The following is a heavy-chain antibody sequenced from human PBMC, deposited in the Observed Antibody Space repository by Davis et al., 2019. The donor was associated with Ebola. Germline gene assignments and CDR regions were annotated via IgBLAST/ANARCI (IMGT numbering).Heavy chain of an antibody. Sequence: GGSLTLSCVASGFTFGSYVMGWVRPAPGKGLEWVARIRGRGETADYRDSVRGRFAVSRDNSKNTLSLQTTSLRAEDTATYYCARVVLWWEDDAGGPTTYYFDLWGQGALVTVSS. V-gene: IGHV3-23*01. D-gene: IGHD1-26*01. J-gene: IGHJ4*02. CDR3: ARVVLWWEDDAGGPTTYYFDL. CDR1: GFTFGSYV. CDR2: IRGRGETA.